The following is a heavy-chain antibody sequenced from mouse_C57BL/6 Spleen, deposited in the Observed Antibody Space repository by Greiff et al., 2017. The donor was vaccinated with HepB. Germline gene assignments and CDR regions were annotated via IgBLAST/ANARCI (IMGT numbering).Heavy chain of an antibody. CDR2: ISYDGSN. J-gene: IGHJ1*03. V-gene: IGHV3-6*01. Sequence: EVKLVESGPGLVKPSQSLSLTCSVTGYSITSGYYWNWIRQFPGNKLEWMGYISYDGSNNYNPSLKNRISITRDTSKNQFFLKLNSVTTEDTATYYCASNYYGSSPHWYFDVWGTGTTVTVSS. CDR3: ASNYYGSSPHWYFDV. CDR1: GYSITSGYY. D-gene: IGHD1-1*01.